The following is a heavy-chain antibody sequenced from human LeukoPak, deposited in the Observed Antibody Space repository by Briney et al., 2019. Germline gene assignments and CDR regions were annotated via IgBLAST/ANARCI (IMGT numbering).Heavy chain of an antibody. D-gene: IGHD3-22*01. V-gene: IGHV3-30*04. Sequence: GRSLRLSCAASGFTFSSYAMHWVRQAPGKGLEWVAVISYDGSNKYYADSVKGRFTISRDNSKNTLYLQMNSLRAEDTAVYYCARAKDAYYDSSGLDYWGQGTLVTVSS. J-gene: IGHJ4*02. CDR2: ISYDGSNK. CDR3: ARAKDAYYDSSGLDY. CDR1: GFTFSSYA.